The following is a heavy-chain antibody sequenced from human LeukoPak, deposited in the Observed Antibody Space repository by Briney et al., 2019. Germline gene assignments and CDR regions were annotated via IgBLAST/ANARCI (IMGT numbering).Heavy chain of an antibody. Sequence: QPGRSLRLSCTASGFTFGDYAMSWVRQAPGKGLEWVGFIRSKAYGGTTEYAASVKGRFTISRDDSKSIAYLQMNSLKTEDTAVYYCTREGYSSGWLNFDYWGQGTLVTVSS. J-gene: IGHJ4*02. V-gene: IGHV3-49*04. CDR1: GFTFGDYA. D-gene: IGHD6-19*01. CDR3: TREGYSSGWLNFDY. CDR2: IRSKAYGGTT.